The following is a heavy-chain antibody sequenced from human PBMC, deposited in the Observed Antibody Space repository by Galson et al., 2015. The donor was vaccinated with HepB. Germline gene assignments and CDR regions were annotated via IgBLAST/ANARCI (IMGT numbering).Heavy chain of an antibody. V-gene: IGHV1-18*01. CDR1: GYTFPSYG. J-gene: IGHJ5*02. CDR3: ARGMRQLWLHQFDP. Sequence: QSGAEVKKPGASVKVSCKASGYTFPSYGISWGRQAPGQGLGWMGWVSAYNGNTNYAQKLQGRVTMTTDTSTSTAYMELRGLRSDDTAVYYCARGMRQLWLHQFDPWGQGTLVTVSA. D-gene: IGHD5-18*01. CDR2: VSAYNGNT.